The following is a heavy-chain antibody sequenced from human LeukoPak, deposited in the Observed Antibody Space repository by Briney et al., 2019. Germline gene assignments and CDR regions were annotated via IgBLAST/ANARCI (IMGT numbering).Heavy chain of an antibody. D-gene: IGHD1-1*01. J-gene: IGHJ3*02. CDR1: GGSISSGGYH. Sequence: SETLSLTCTVSGGSISSGGYHWSWIRQHPGKGLEWIGYIYYSGSTYYNPSLKSRVTISVDTSKNQFSLKLSSVTAADTAVYYCARVTGTNYAFDIWGQGTMVTVSS. CDR2: IYYSGST. CDR3: ARVTGTNYAFDI. V-gene: IGHV4-31*03.